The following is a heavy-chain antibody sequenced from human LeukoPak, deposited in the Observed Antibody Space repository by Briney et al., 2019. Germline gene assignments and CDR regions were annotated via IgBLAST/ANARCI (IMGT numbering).Heavy chain of an antibody. CDR1: GFTFSSYA. Sequence: PGGSLRLSCAASGFTFSSYAMHWVRQAPGKGLEWVAFIRYDGSNKYYADSVKGRFTISRDNSKNTLYLQMNSLRAEDTAVYYCAKETLHGYYYYMDVWGKGTTVTISS. J-gene: IGHJ6*03. V-gene: IGHV3-30*02. CDR3: AKETLHGYYYYMDV. CDR2: IRYDGSNK.